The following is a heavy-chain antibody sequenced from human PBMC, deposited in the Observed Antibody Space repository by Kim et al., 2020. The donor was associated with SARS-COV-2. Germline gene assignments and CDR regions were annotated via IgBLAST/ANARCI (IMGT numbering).Heavy chain of an antibody. J-gene: IGHJ5*02. V-gene: IGHV4-4*02. Sequence: SETLSLTCAVSGDSITSNKWWSLFRQLPGGGLEWFAALYYNGDTNSNPSLRSRVTIALDKSRSHLSLNLNTVTAADTAVYFCSSSTGWYRLDPWGQGLLVTVS. CDR3: SSSTGWYRLDP. CDR2: LYYNGDT. D-gene: IGHD6-19*01. CDR1: GDSITSNKW.